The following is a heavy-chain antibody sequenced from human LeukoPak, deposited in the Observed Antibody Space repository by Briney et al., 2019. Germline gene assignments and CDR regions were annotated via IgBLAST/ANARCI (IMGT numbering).Heavy chain of an antibody. CDR1: GYTFTSYY. Sequence: ASVKVSCKASGYTFTSYYMHWVRQAPGQGLEWMGIINPSGGSTSYAQKFQGRVTITADESTSTAYMELSSLRSEDTAVYYCARETPLYDILTGYYNRLGMDVWGQGTTVTVSS. CDR2: INPSGGST. J-gene: IGHJ6*02. V-gene: IGHV1-46*01. D-gene: IGHD3-9*01. CDR3: ARETPLYDILTGYYNRLGMDV.